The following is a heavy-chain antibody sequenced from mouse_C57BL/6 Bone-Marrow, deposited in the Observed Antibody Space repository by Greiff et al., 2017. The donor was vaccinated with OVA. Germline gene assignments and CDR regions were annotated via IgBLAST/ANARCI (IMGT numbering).Heavy chain of an antibody. D-gene: IGHD3-2*02. CDR1: GFTFSDYG. CDR2: ISSGSSTI. V-gene: IGHV5-17*01. Sequence: EVQGVESGGGLVKPGGSLKLSCAASGFTFSDYGMHWVRQAPEKGLEWVAYISSGSSTIYYADTVKGRFTISRDNAKNTLFLQRTSLRSEDTARYYCAKTSSGRYYFDYWGQGTTLTVSS. J-gene: IGHJ2*01. CDR3: AKTSSGRYYFDY.